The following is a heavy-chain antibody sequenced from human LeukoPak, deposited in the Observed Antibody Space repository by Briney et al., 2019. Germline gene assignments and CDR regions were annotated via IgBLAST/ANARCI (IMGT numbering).Heavy chain of an antibody. V-gene: IGHV7-4-1*02. D-gene: IGHD4-23*01. J-gene: IGHJ3*02. CDR1: GYTFTSYA. CDR2: INTNTGNP. Sequence: ASVKVSCKASGYTFTSYAMNWVRQAPGQGLEWMGWINTNTGNPTYAQGFTGRFVFSLDTSVSTAYLQISSLKAEDTAVYYCAAELYGSNSDCCNFEIWGQGTMITVPS. CDR3: AAELYGSNSDCCNFEI.